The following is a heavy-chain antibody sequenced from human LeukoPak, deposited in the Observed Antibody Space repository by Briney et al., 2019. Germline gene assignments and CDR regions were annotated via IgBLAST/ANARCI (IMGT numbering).Heavy chain of an antibody. D-gene: IGHD5-24*01. CDR1: GGSISSSSYY. J-gene: IGHJ4*02. Sequence: PSETLSLTCTVSGGSISSSSYYWGWIRQPPGKGLEWIGSIYYSGSTYYNPSLKSRVTISVDTSKNQFSLKLSSVTAADTAVYYCARREMATVFDYWGQGTLVTVSS. CDR3: ARREMATVFDY. V-gene: IGHV4-39*01. CDR2: IYYSGST.